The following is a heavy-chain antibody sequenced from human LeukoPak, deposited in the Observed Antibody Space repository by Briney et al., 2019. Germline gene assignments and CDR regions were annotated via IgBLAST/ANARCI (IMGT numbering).Heavy chain of an antibody. J-gene: IGHJ6*02. CDR1: GFTFSSYA. V-gene: IGHV3-23*01. Sequence: GESLRLSCAASGFTFSSYAMSWVRQAPGKGLEWVSAISGSGDYTYLADSVKGRFTISRDKSKNTLYLQMNSLRVEDTAVYYCARDWISPGGMDVWGQGTTVTVSS. CDR2: ISGSGDYT. D-gene: IGHD2-2*03. CDR3: ARDWISPGGMDV.